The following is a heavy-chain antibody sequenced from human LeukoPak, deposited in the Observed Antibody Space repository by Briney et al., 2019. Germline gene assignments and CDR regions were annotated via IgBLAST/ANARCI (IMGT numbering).Heavy chain of an antibody. J-gene: IGHJ4*02. D-gene: IGHD6-13*01. Sequence: GGSLRLSCAASGFTFSGSAMHWVRQASGKGLEWVGRIRSKANSYATAYAASVKGRFTISRDDSKNTAYLQMNSLKTEDTAVYYCTRHGVGAAAGTPLADWGQGTLVTVSS. CDR1: GFTFSGSA. CDR3: TRHGVGAAAGTPLAD. CDR2: IRSKANSYAT. V-gene: IGHV3-73*01.